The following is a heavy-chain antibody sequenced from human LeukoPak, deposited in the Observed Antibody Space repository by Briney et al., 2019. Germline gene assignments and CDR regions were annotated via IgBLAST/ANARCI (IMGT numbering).Heavy chain of an antibody. CDR2: FDPEDGET. CDR1: GYTLTELS. Sequence: ASVKVSCKVSGYTLTELSMHWVRQAPGKGLEWMGGFDPEDGETIYAQKFQGRVTMTEDTSTDTAYMELSSLRSEDTAVYYCATADRSPYSSGWYSVSYYYYYMDVWGKGTTVTISS. CDR3: ATADRSPYSSGWYSVSYYYYYMDV. D-gene: IGHD6-19*01. V-gene: IGHV1-24*01. J-gene: IGHJ6*03.